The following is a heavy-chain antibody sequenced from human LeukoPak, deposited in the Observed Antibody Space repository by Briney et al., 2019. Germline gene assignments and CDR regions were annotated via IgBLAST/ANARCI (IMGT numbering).Heavy chain of an antibody. CDR3: ARDIVATIGFDY. J-gene: IGHJ4*02. Sequence: GKSLRLSCAASGFTFSRSAMHWVRQAPGKGLEWVAVISYDARNNYYADSVKGRFTISRDNSKSTLYLQMNSLRPEDTAVYYCARDIVATIGFDYWGQGTLVTVSS. CDR2: ISYDARNN. V-gene: IGHV3-30*04. CDR1: GFTFSRSA. D-gene: IGHD5-12*01.